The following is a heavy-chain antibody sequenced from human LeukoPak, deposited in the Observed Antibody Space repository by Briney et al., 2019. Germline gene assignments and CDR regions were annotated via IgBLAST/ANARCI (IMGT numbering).Heavy chain of an antibody. D-gene: IGHD2-2*01. CDR1: GGTFSSYA. J-gene: IGHJ2*01. Sequence: ASVKVSCKASGGTFSSYAISWVRQAPGQGLEWMGGIIPIFGTANYAQKFQGRVTITTDESTSTAYMELSSLRSEDTAVYYCAIRYCSSTSCYSAKKYWYFDLWGRGTLVTVSS. CDR3: AIRYCSSTSCYSAKKYWYFDL. V-gene: IGHV1-69*05. CDR2: IIPIFGTA.